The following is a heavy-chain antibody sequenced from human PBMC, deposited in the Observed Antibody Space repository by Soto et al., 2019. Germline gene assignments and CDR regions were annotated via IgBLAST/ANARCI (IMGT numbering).Heavy chain of an antibody. J-gene: IGHJ4*02. Sequence: GGSLRLSCAASGFTFSSYAMHWVRQAPGKGLEWVAVISYDGSNKYYADSVKGRFTISRDNSKNTLYLQMNSLRAEDTAVYYCARDPLYDYWGQGTLVTVSS. CDR1: GFTFSSYA. D-gene: IGHD3-10*01. V-gene: IGHV3-30-3*01. CDR2: ISYDGSNK. CDR3: ARDPLYDY.